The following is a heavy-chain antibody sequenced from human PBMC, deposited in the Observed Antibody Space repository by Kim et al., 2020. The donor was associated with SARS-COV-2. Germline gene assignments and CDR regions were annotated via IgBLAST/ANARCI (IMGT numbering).Heavy chain of an antibody. D-gene: IGHD2-2*01. Sequence: ASVKVSCKASGYTFTSYAMNWVRQAPGQGLEWMGWINTNTGNPTYAQGFTGRFVFSLDTSVSTAYLQISSLKAEDTAVYYCARDPVNIVVVPAAIPLYGMYVWGQGTTVTVSS. J-gene: IGHJ6*02. CDR1: GYTFTSYA. CDR3: ARDPVNIVVVPAAIPLYGMYV. V-gene: IGHV7-4-1*02. CDR2: INTNTGNP.